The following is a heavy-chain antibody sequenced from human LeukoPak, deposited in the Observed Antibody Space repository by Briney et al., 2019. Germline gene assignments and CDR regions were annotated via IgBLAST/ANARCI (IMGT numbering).Heavy chain of an antibody. Sequence: PGGSLRLSCAASGFTFSSYAMSWVRQAPGKGLEWVSAISGSGGSTYYADSVKGRFTISRDNSKNTLYLQMNSLRAEDTAVYYCAKDALYCSSTSCYTFFDYWGQGTLVTVSS. J-gene: IGHJ4*02. CDR2: ISGSGGST. V-gene: IGHV3-23*01. CDR1: GFTFSSYA. D-gene: IGHD2-2*02. CDR3: AKDALYCSSTSCYTFFDY.